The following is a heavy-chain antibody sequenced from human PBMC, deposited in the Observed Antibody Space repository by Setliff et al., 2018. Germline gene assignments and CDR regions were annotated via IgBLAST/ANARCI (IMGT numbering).Heavy chain of an antibody. V-gene: IGHV3-21*04. CDR3: TRSRGTTVYDY. CDR1: GFTFSSYA. J-gene: IGHJ4*02. D-gene: IGHD1-7*01. Sequence: GGSLRLSCAASGFTFSSYAMNWVRQAPGKGLEWVSSISSSSSYIYYADSVKGRFSISRDNSKNTLYLQMDSLRADDTAVYYCTRSRGTTVYDYWGQGTLVTVSS. CDR2: ISSSSSYI.